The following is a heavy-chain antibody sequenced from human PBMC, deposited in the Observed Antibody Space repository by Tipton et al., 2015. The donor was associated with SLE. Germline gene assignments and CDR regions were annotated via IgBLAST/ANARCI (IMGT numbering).Heavy chain of an antibody. V-gene: IGHV3-74*01. CDR1: GFTFINYW. CDR3: GNECGNNCPADS. D-gene: IGHD4-23*01. Sequence: GSLRLSCAASGFTFINYWMNWVRQAPGKGLVWVSRIYTDGSRTSYVDSVKGRFSISRDNSKNTLLLHMKSQRPADTAVYFCGNECGNNCPADSWGQGMLVTVS. J-gene: IGHJ4*02. CDR2: IYTDGSRT.